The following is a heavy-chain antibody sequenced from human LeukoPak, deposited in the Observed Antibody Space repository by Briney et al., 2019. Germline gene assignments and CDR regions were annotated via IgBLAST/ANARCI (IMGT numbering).Heavy chain of an antibody. V-gene: IGHV1-8*01. Sequence: ASVKVSCKASGYTFTSYDINWVRQATGQGLEWMGWMNPNSGNTGYAQKFQGRVTMTRNTSISTAYMELSSLRSEDTAVYYCAREGGIAARPSLDYWGQGALVTVSS. CDR1: GYTFTSYD. J-gene: IGHJ4*02. CDR3: AREGGIAARPSLDY. CDR2: MNPNSGNT. D-gene: IGHD6-6*01.